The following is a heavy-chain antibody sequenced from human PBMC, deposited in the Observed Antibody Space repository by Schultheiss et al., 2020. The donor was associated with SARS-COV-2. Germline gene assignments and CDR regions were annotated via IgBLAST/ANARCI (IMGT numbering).Heavy chain of an antibody. CDR1: GGSLSSYH. D-gene: IGHD3-3*01. Sequence: SETLSLTYTVSGGSLSSYHWSWIRQPPGKGLEWIGNIYYNGSTNYNPSLKSRVTISVDTSKNQFSLKVTSVTAADTAVYYCARDLAYDFWRGYSGWFDPWGQGTLVTVSS. V-gene: IGHV4-59*01. CDR2: IYYNGST. CDR3: ARDLAYDFWRGYSGWFDP. J-gene: IGHJ5*02.